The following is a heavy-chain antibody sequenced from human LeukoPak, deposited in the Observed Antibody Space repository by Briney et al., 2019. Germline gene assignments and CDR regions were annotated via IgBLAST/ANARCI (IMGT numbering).Heavy chain of an antibody. CDR3: ARLTGYSSESWFDP. J-gene: IGHJ5*02. Sequence: PSETLSLTCTVSGGSISSSSYYWGWIRQPPGKGLEWNGSIYYSGSTYYNPSLKSRVTISVDTSKNQFSLKLSSVTAADTAVYYCARLTGYSSESWFDPWGQGTLVTVSS. CDR1: GGSISSSSYY. V-gene: IGHV4-39*07. CDR2: IYYSGST. D-gene: IGHD3-9*01.